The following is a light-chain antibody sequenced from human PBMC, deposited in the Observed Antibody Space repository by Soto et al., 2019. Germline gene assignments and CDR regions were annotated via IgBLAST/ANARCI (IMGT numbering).Light chain of an antibody. CDR3: ATWDDSLSGVV. Sequence: QSVLTQPPSVSGTPGQRVTISCSGSSSNIGSNYVFWYQHLPGTAPKLLIYGNNQRPSGVPDRFSGSKSGTSASLAKSGLRFEDDADYYCATWDDSLSGVVFGGGTKVTVL. CDR1: SSNIGSNY. CDR2: GNN. V-gene: IGLV1-47*01. J-gene: IGLJ3*02.